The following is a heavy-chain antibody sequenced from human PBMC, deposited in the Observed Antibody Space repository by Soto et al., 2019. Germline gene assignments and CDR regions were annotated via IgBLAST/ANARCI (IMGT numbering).Heavy chain of an antibody. CDR3: ARSVYYVSGNLDF. J-gene: IGHJ4*02. Sequence: ASVKVSCKTSGYIFTSYYIHWVRQAPGRGLEWMGIINASGGSTGYAQSFQGRVTMTRDTSTSTVHMELSSLTSDDTAVYYCARSVYYVSGNLDFWGQGTLVTVSS. CDR2: INASGGST. D-gene: IGHD3-10*01. V-gene: IGHV1-46*03. CDR1: GYIFTSYY.